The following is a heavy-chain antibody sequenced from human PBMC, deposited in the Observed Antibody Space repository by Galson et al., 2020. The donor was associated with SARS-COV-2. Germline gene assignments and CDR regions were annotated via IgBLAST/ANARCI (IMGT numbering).Heavy chain of an antibody. CDR3: ARDVIVVGATIPFDY. CDR2: ISSSGSTI. V-gene: IGHV3-48*03. CDR1: RFTFSRYE. D-gene: IGHD1-26*01. Sequence: GGSLRLSCAASRFTFSRYEMTWVRQAPGKGLDWVSYISSSGSTIYYADSVKGRFTISRDNAKNSLYLQMNSLRAEDTAVYYCARDVIVVGATIPFDYWGQGTLVTVSS. J-gene: IGHJ4*02.